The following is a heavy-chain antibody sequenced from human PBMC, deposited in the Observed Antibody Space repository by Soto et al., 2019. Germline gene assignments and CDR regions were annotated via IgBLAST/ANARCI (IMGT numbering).Heavy chain of an antibody. D-gene: IGHD6-19*01. CDR1: GFTFSTYA. CDR3: ARLSLPVPASGV. Sequence: GGSLRLSCAASGFTFSTYAMSWARQAPGKGLEWVSAICAGGGCAYYADSVKGRFTISRDNSKNTLYLQLNSLRADDAAIYYCARLSLPVPASGVWGQGALVTVSS. CDR2: ICAGGGCA. V-gene: IGHV3-23*01. J-gene: IGHJ4*02.